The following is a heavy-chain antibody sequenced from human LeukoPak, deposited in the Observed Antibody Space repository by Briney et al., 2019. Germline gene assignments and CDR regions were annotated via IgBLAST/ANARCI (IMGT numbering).Heavy chain of an antibody. V-gene: IGHV3-7*01. CDR1: GFTFSSYW. J-gene: IGHJ2*01. CDR3: ARALGPVRESWYFDL. Sequence: PGGSLRLSCAASGFTFSSYWMSWVRQAPGKGLEWVANIKQDGSEKYYVDSVKGRFTISRDNAKNSLYLQMNSLRAEDTAVYYCARALGPVRESWYFDLWGRGTLVTVSS. CDR2: IKQDGSEK. D-gene: IGHD3-16*01.